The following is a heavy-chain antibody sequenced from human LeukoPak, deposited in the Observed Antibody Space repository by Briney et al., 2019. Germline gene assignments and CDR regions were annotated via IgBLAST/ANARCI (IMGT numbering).Heavy chain of an antibody. D-gene: IGHD2-15*01. J-gene: IGHJ6*02. CDR2: INPSGGST. CDR3: ARVSGYCSGGTCYGLPSHGLDV. V-gene: IGHV1-46*01. CDR1: GYTFTNYF. Sequence: APVKVSCRASGYTFTNYFMHWVRLAPGQGLQWVGIINPSGGSTNYAQNFQGRVTMTSDTSKSTVYMELRSLRSEDTAVYYCARVSGYCSGGTCYGLPSHGLDVWGQGTTVTVSS.